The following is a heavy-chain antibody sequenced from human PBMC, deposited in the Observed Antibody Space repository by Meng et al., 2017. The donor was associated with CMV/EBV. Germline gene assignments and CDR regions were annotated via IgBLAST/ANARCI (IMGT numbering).Heavy chain of an antibody. V-gene: IGHV1-2*02. D-gene: IGHD6-13*01. Sequence: ASVKVSCKASGYTFAGYYMHWVRQAPGQGLEWMGWINPNSGGTNYAQKFQGRVTMTRDTSISTAYMELSRLRSDDTAVYYCARDQAGSSSWATEELYFDYWGQGTLVTVSS. CDR2: INPNSGGT. J-gene: IGHJ4*02. CDR3: ARDQAGSSSWATEELYFDY. CDR1: GYTFAGYY.